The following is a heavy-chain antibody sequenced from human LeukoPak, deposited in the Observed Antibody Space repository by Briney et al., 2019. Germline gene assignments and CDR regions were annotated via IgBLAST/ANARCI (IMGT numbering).Heavy chain of an antibody. D-gene: IGHD5-18*01. CDR1: RFTFSDYY. V-gene: IGHV3-11*04. Sequence: SGGSLRLSCAASRFTFSDYYMSWIRQAPGKGLEWVSYISSSGSTIYYADSVKGRFTISRDNAKNSLYLQMNSLRAEDTAVYYCARPYSSYYYYMDVWGKGTTVTVSS. J-gene: IGHJ6*03. CDR2: ISSSGSTI. CDR3: ARPYSSYYYYMDV.